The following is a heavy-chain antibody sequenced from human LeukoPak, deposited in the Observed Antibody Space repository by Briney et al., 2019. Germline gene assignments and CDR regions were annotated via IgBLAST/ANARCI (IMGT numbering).Heavy chain of an antibody. Sequence: GGSLRLSCAASGFTFSSYSMHWVRQAPGKGLEWVAFIRYDGSNKYYADSVKGRFTISRDNSKNTLYLQMNSLRAEDTAVYYCANLARTAVVTLDYWGQGTLVTVSS. CDR3: ANLARTAVVTLDY. CDR1: GFTFSSYS. D-gene: IGHD4-23*01. J-gene: IGHJ4*02. V-gene: IGHV3-30*02. CDR2: IRYDGSNK.